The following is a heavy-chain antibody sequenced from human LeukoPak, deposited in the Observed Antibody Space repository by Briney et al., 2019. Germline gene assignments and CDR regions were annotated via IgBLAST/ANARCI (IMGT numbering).Heavy chain of an antibody. Sequence: ASVKVSCKASGYTFTSYDINWVRQAPGQGLEWMGWMNPNSGNTGYAQKFQGRVTMTRNTSISTAYMELSSLRSEDTAVYYCARGPPYHYDSSGYYSNWGQGTLVTVSS. CDR3: ARGPPYHYDSSGYYSN. D-gene: IGHD3-22*01. CDR2: MNPNSGNT. CDR1: GYTFTSYD. V-gene: IGHV1-8*01. J-gene: IGHJ4*02.